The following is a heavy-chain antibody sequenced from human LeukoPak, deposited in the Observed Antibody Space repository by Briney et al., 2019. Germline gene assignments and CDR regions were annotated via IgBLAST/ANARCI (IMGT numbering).Heavy chain of an antibody. J-gene: IGHJ4*02. CDR1: GFTVSSNY. V-gene: IGHV3-66*03. Sequence: GGSLRLSCAASGFTVSSNYMSWVRQAPGKGLEWVSVIYSCGSTYYADSVKGRFTISRDNSKNTLYLQMNSLRAEDTAVYYCARDWTYYDFWSGYYTGGSFDYWGQGTLVTVSS. CDR2: IYSCGST. D-gene: IGHD3-3*01. CDR3: ARDWTYYDFWSGYYTGGSFDY.